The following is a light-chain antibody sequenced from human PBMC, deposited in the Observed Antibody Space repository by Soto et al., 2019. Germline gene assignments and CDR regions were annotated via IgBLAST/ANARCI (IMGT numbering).Light chain of an antibody. V-gene: IGLV1-40*01. Sequence: QSVPTQPPSVSGAPGQRVTISCTGNNSNLGAGYDVHWYQQLPGAAPKLVIFVNRNRPSGVPERFSGSKSGTSASLAITGLQAEDEADYYCQAYDYSLTAFVFGGGTKVTVL. CDR3: QAYDYSLTAFV. J-gene: IGLJ3*02. CDR1: NSNLGAGYD. CDR2: VNR.